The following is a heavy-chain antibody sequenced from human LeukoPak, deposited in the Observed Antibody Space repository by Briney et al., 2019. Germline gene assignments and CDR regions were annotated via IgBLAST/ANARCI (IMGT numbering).Heavy chain of an antibody. CDR2: IYYSGST. D-gene: IGHD2-15*01. CDR1: GGSISSGDYY. CDR3: ARARYCRGGSCYFDY. J-gene: IGHJ4*02. V-gene: IGHV4-30-4*01. Sequence: PSETLSLTCTVSGGSISSGDYYWSWIRQPPGKGLEWIGYIYYSGSTYYNPSLKSRVTISVDTSKNQFSLKLSSVTAADTAVYYCARARYCRGGSCYFDYWGQGTLVTVSS.